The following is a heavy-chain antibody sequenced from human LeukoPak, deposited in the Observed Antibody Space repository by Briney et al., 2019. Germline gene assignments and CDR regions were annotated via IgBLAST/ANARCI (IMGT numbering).Heavy chain of an antibody. Sequence: SETLSLTCTVSGGSISSSSYYWGWIRQPPGKGLECIGSIYYSGSTYYNPSLKSRVTISVDTSKNQFSLKLSSVTAADTAVYYCARNYGDYAGWFDPWGQGTLVTVSS. V-gene: IGHV4-39*07. J-gene: IGHJ5*02. CDR1: GGSISSSSYY. D-gene: IGHD4-17*01. CDR3: ARNYGDYAGWFDP. CDR2: IYYSGST.